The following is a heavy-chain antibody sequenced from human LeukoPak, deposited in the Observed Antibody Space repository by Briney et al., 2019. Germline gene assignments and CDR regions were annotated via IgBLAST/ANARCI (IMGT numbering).Heavy chain of an antibody. V-gene: IGHV4-59*12. D-gene: IGHD3-10*02. CDR1: GGSISCYY. CDR2: IYYSGST. CDR3: ASRVFGESHY. Sequence: SEALSPTLTGSGGSISCYYWSRVRPPPGKGVEWIGYIYYSGSTNYNPSLKSRVTISVDTSKNQFSLKLSSVTAADTAVYYCASRVFGESHYWGQGTLVTVSS. J-gene: IGHJ4*02.